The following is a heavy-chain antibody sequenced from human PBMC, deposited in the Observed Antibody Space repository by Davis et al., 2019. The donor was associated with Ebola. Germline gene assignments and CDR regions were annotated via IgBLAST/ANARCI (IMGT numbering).Heavy chain of an antibody. CDR3: ARGVIPMTYDAFDI. J-gene: IGHJ3*02. D-gene: IGHD2-21*01. CDR2: IIPIFGTA. CDR1: GGTFSSYD. V-gene: IGHV1-69*13. Sequence: AASVKVSCKASGGTFSSYDISWVRQAPGQGLEWMGGIIPIFGTANYAQKFQGRVTITADESTSTAYMELSSLRSEDTAVYYCARGVIPMTYDAFDIWGQGTMVTVSS.